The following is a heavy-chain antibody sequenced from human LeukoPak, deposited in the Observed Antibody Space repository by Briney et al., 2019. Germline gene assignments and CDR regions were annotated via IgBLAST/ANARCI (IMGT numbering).Heavy chain of an antibody. D-gene: IGHD3-10*01. Sequence: GGSLRLSCAASGFTFSGYGMHWVRQAPGKGLEWVAFIRYDGSNKYYADSVKGRFTISRDNSKNTLYLQMNSLRAEDTAVYYCARVTESYGSGRRHNYYYYYMDVWGKGTTVTISS. CDR3: ARVTESYGSGRRHNYYYYYMDV. CDR1: GFTFSGYG. V-gene: IGHV3-30*02. J-gene: IGHJ6*03. CDR2: IRYDGSNK.